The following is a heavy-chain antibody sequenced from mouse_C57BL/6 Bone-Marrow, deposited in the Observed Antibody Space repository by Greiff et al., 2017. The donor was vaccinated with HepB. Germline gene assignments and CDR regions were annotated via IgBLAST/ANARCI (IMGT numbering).Heavy chain of an antibody. J-gene: IGHJ2*01. Sequence: EVKLQESGAELVRPGASVKLSCTASGFNIKDDYMHWVKQRPEQGLEWIGWIDPENGDTEYASKFQGKATITADTSSNTAYLQLSSLTSEDTAVYYCTTRIITTGGYWGQGTTLTVSS. D-gene: IGHD1-1*01. CDR3: TTRIITTGGY. CDR1: GFNIKDDY. V-gene: IGHV14-4*01. CDR2: IDPENGDT.